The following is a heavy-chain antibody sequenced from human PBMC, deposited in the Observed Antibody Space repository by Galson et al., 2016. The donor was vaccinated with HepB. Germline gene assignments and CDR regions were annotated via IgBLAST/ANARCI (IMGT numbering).Heavy chain of an antibody. CDR1: GFTLSNSG. CDR3: ARETETVGGFAFAK. D-gene: IGHD3-16*01. CDR2: ISSSIRTI. V-gene: IGHV3-48*02. J-gene: IGHJ4*02. Sequence: SLRLSCAASGFTLSNSGINWVRQAPGKGLQWVSYISSSIRTIYYADSVMGRFTISRDNAENSVYLQMNSLRDEDTAVYYCARETETVGGFAFAKWGQGTLDSVSS.